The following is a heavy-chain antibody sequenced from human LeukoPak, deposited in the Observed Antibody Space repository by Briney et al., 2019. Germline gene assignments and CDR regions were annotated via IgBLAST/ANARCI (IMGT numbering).Heavy chain of an antibody. CDR1: GYTFTSYG. CDR2: ISAYNGNT. V-gene: IGHV1-18*01. D-gene: IGHD1-26*01. J-gene: IGHJ2*01. Sequence: GASVKVSFKASGYTFTSYGISWVRQAPGQALEGMGWISAYNGNTNYPQKLQGRVTITTDTSTSTAYMELRSLRSDDTAVYYCARGSSGSYPGYFDLWGRGTLVTVSS. CDR3: ARGSSGSYPGYFDL.